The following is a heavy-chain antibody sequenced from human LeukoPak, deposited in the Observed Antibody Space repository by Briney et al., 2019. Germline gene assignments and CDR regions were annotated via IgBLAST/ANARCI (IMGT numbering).Heavy chain of an antibody. J-gene: IGHJ5*02. V-gene: IGHV1-69*05. CDR3: ASRVVPAAIGFDP. Sequence: SVKVSCKASGGTFSSYAISWVRQAPGQGLEWMGGIIPIFGTANYAQKFQGRVTITTDESTSTAYMELSSLRSEDTAVYYCASRVVPAAIGFDPRGQGTLVTVSS. CDR1: GGTFSSYA. CDR2: IIPIFGTA. D-gene: IGHD2-2*01.